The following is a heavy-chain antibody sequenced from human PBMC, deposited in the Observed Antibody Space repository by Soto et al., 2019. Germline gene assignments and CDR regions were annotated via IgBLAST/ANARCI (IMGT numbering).Heavy chain of an antibody. CDR3: ARFFGDYGDKRGFDY. J-gene: IGHJ4*02. CDR1: GGTFSSYA. CDR2: IIPIFGTA. D-gene: IGHD4-17*01. V-gene: IGHV1-69*13. Sequence: SVKVSCKASGGTFSSYAISWVRQAPGQGLEWMGGIIPIFGTANYAQKFQGRVTITADESTSTAYMELSSLRSEDTAVYYCARFFGDYGDKRGFDYWGQGTLVTVSS.